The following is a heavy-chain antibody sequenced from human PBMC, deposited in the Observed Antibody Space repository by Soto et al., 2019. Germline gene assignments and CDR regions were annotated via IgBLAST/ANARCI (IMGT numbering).Heavy chain of an antibody. CDR1: GYTFTSYA. CDR3: ARTISSSWAFDY. V-gene: IGHV1-3*01. CDR2: INAGNGNT. D-gene: IGHD6-13*01. Sequence: ASVKVSCKASGYTFTSYAMHWVRQAPGQRLEWMGWINAGNGNTKYSQKFQGRVTITRDTSASTAYMELSSLRSEDTAVYYCARTISSSWAFDYWGQGTLVTVSS. J-gene: IGHJ4*02.